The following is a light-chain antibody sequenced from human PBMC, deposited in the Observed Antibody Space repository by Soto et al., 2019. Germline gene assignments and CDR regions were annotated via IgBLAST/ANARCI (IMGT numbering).Light chain of an antibody. Sequence: EIVLTQSPGTLSVSPGESVTISCRASQRGSSSYLAWYQQKPGQAPRLLIYGASSRATGIAARFSGSGSGTDFTLTISRLEPEDFAVYSCQQYGSAPLTFGQGTKVEIK. V-gene: IGKV3-20*01. CDR1: QRGSSSY. CDR2: GAS. CDR3: QQYGSAPLT. J-gene: IGKJ1*01.